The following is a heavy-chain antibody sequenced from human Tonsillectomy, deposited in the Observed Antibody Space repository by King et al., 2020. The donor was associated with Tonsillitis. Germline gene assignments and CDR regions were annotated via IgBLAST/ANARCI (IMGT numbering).Heavy chain of an antibody. CDR1: GFTFSSYA. CDR2: ISGSSYST. CDR3: AKLPHSSGWSSPFDY. V-gene: IGHV3-23*04. D-gene: IGHD6-19*01. J-gene: IGHJ4*02. Sequence: VQLVESGGGLLQPGGSLRLSCAASGFTFSSYAMGWVRQASGKGLEWVSTISGSSYSTYYPDSVKGRFTITRDNSNHTLYLQMHSLRPEDTALYYCAKLPHSSGWSSPFDYWGQETLVTVSS.